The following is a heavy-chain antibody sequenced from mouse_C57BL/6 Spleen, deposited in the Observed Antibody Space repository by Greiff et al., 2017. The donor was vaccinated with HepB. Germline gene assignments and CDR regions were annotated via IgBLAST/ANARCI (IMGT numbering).Heavy chain of an antibody. J-gene: IGHJ1*03. CDR1: GFTFSSYA. CDR3: AREPDYYGSSYRYFDV. V-gene: IGHV5-4*03. D-gene: IGHD1-1*01. Sequence: EVKLVESGGGLVKPGGSLKLSCAASGFTFSSYAMSWVRQTPEKRLEWVATISDGGSYTYYPDNVKGRFTISRDNAKNNLYLQMSHLKSEDTALYYCAREPDYYGSSYRYFDVWGTGTTVTVSS. CDR2: ISDGGSYT.